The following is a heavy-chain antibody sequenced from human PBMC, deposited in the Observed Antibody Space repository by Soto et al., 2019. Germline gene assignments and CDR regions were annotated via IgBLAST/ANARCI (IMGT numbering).Heavy chain of an antibody. J-gene: IGHJ6*02. CDR1: GYSFTSYW. CDR2: IYPGDSDT. D-gene: IGHD4-17*01. V-gene: IGHV5-51*01. CDR3: ARHGRMTTVTRAHYYGMDV. Sequence: PGESLKISCKGSGYSFTSYWIGWVRQMPGKGLEWMGIIYPGDSDTRYSPSFQGQVTISADKSTSTAYLQWSSLKASDTAMYYCARHGRMTTVTRAHYYGMDVWGQGTTVTVSS.